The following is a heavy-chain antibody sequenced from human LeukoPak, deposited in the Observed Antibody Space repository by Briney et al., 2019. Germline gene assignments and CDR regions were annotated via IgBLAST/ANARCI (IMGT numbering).Heavy chain of an antibody. V-gene: IGHV3-21*01. Sequence: PGGSLRLSCAASGFTFSSYSMNWVRQAPGKGLEWVSSISSSSSYIYYADSVKGRFTISRDNAKNSLYLKMNSLRAEDTAVYYCASCSSTSCYARGYGMDVWGKGTTVTVSS. J-gene: IGHJ6*04. CDR2: ISSSSSYI. CDR3: ASCSSTSCYARGYGMDV. D-gene: IGHD2-2*01. CDR1: GFTFSSYS.